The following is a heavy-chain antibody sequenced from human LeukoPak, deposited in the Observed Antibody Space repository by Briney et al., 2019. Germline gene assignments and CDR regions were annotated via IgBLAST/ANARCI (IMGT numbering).Heavy chain of an antibody. V-gene: IGHV3-48*03. Sequence: GGSLRLSCSASGFSFSSYEMNRVRQAPGKGLEWISYITGSSDGKYYADSVKGRFTISRDNAKNSLFLQMNSLTADDTAVYYCARERTTIMSGTAIGGYWGQGTLVTVSS. CDR2: ITGSSDGK. J-gene: IGHJ4*02. CDR3: ARERTTIMSGTAIGGY. D-gene: IGHD4-11*01. CDR1: GFSFSSYE.